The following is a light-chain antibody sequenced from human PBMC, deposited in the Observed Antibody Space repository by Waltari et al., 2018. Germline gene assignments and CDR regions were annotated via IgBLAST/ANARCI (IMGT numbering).Light chain of an antibody. CDR2: WAS. V-gene: IGKV4-1*01. CDR1: QTVLSGSINKNY. Sequence: DIVVTQSTDSLAVSLGERASINCTSSQTVLSGSINKNYFGWYQQKPGQPPKLLIYWASTRESGVPDRFSGSGSGTDFTLTISSLHAEDVAVYYCQQYYTTPPTFGPGTRVDI. J-gene: IGKJ3*01. CDR3: QQYYTTPPT.